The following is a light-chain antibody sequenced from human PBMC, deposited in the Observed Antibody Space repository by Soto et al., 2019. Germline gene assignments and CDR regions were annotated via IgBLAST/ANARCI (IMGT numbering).Light chain of an antibody. V-gene: IGKV1-12*01. CDR3: PQANSFPL. Sequence: IQMTQSTSSVSSSVGNRVTINSRASHCIITWFGWYHQKPGKAPKLLIHGASSLQSGVPSRFSGSGSGTDFTLPISSLQPEDFATYYCPQANSFPLFSPGTMVDI. CDR2: GAS. J-gene: IGKJ3*01. CDR1: HCIITW.